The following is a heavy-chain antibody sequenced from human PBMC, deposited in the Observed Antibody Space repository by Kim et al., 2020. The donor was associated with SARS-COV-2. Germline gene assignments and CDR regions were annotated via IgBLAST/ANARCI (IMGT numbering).Heavy chain of an antibody. Sequence: GGSLRLSCAASGFTFSSYAMHWVRQAPGKGLEWVAVISYDGSNKYYADSVKGRFTISRDNSKNTLYLQMNSLRAEDTAVYYCARYSVGGYGPGIVYYYGMDVCGHGTTCSVSS. J-gene: IGHJ6*01. CDR1: GFTFSSYA. D-gene: IGHD3-10*01. CDR3: ARYSVGGYGPGIVYYYGMDV. V-gene: IGHV3-30-3*01. CDR2: ISYDGSNK.